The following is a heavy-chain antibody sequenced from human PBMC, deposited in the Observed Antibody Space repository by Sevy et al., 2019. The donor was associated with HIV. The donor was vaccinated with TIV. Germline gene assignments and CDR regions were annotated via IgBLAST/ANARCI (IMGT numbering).Heavy chain of an antibody. J-gene: IGHJ4*02. D-gene: IGHD2-2*01. V-gene: IGHV4-34*01. Sequence: SETLSLTCAVYGGSFSGYYWSWIRQPPGKGLEWIGEINHSGSTNYNPSLKSRVTISVDTSNNQFSLLLSSVTAADTAVYYCASIPAATSLFAYWGQGTLVTVSS. CDR1: GGSFSGYY. CDR2: INHSGST. CDR3: ASIPAATSLFAY.